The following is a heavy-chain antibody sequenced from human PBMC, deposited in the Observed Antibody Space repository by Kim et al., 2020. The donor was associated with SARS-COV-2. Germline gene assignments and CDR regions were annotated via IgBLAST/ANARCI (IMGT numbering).Heavy chain of an antibody. V-gene: IGHV1-2*04. J-gene: IGHJ5*02. CDR2: INPNSGGT. CDR1: GYTFTGYY. Sequence: ASVKVSCKASGYTFTGYYMHWVRQAPGQGLEWMGWINPNSGGTNYAQKFQGWVTMTRDTSISTAYMELSRLRSDDTAVYYCARSSYSSGWSPWFDPWGQGTLVTVSS. CDR3: ARSSYSSGWSPWFDP. D-gene: IGHD6-19*01.